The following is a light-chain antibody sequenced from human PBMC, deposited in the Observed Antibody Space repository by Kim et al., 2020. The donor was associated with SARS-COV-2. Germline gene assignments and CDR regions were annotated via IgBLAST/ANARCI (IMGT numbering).Light chain of an antibody. Sequence: DIVMTQSPDSLAVSLGERATINCKSSQSVLYSSNNKNYLAWYQQKPGQPPKLLIYWASTRESGVPDRFSGSGSGTDFTLTISSLQAEDVAVYYCQQYYSTPGRYTFGQGTKLEI. CDR1: QSVLYSSNNKNY. CDR2: WAS. V-gene: IGKV4-1*01. J-gene: IGKJ2*01. CDR3: QQYYSTPGRYT.